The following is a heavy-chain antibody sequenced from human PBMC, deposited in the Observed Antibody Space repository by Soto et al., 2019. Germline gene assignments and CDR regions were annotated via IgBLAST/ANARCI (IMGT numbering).Heavy chain of an antibody. Sequence: ASVKVSCKASGYTFTNYGISWVRQAPGQGLEWMGWINVYNGNTKYAQKVQGRVTMTTDTSTSTAYMELRSLRSDDTAVYYCARGVGSGSYYNQYNWFDPWGQGTLVTVPQ. D-gene: IGHD3-10*01. CDR3: ARGVGSGSYYNQYNWFDP. CDR1: GYTFTNYG. CDR2: INVYNGNT. V-gene: IGHV1-18*01. J-gene: IGHJ5*02.